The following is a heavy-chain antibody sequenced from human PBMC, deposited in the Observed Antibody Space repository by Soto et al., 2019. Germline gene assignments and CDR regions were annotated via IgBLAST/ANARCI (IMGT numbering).Heavy chain of an antibody. CDR3: ARNVGYCTTTSCWFDP. J-gene: IGHJ5*02. Sequence: ASVKVSCKASGYTFNNHATHWVRQAPGHSLEWMGWINSGYGGTKYSQKFQGRITITKDTSANTAYMELTSLTSEDTAVYYCARNVGYCTTTSCWFDPWGQGTLVTVSS. D-gene: IGHD2-8*01. V-gene: IGHV1-3*01. CDR1: GYTFNNHA. CDR2: INSGYGGT.